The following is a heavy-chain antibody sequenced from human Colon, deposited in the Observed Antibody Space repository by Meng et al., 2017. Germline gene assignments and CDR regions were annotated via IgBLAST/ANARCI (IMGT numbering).Heavy chain of an antibody. CDR2: IYSGGIS. D-gene: IGHD1-26*01. J-gene: IGHJ4*02. Sequence: QVQLQESGPRRVKPSQTLSLTCTVSGDSVSSNSYYWTWIRQHPGTGLEWIGYIYSGGISHYNPSLKSRITMSIDTSKNQFSLQLTSVTAADTAIYYCARDPLAVGPTDRGLDSWGQGTPVTVSS. V-gene: IGHV4-31*03. CDR3: ARDPLAVGPTDRGLDS. CDR1: GDSVSSNSYY.